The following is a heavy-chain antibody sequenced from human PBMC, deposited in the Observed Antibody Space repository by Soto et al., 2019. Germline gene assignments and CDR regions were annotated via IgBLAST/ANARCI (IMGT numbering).Heavy chain of an antibody. Sequence: GGSLRLSCAAAGFTVDSYSINWVRQAPGKGLEWVSYISSSSGSIFYADSVRGRFTISRDNARNSVFLHLNSLRAADTAVYYCARHGSNSGSYSEYFQHWRQGTLVTVSS. J-gene: IGHJ1*01. CDR3: ARHGSNSGSYSEYFQH. CDR2: ISSSSGSI. CDR1: GFTVDSYS. D-gene: IGHD1-26*01. V-gene: IGHV3-48*01.